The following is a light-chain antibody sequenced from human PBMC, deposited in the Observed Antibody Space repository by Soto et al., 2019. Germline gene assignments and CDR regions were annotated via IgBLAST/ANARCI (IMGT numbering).Light chain of an antibody. CDR3: QTWGTGVVV. Sequence: QLVLTQSPSDSASLGASVKITCTLSSGHSSYAIAWHQQQPEKGPRFLMKLNSDGSHSKGDGITDRFAGSSSGAERYLSISSLQSEDEADYYCQTWGTGVVVFGGGTKLTVL. CDR2: LNSDGSH. J-gene: IGLJ2*01. CDR1: SGHSSYA. V-gene: IGLV4-69*01.